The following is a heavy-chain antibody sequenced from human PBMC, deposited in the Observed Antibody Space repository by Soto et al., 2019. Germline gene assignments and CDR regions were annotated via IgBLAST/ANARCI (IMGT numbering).Heavy chain of an antibody. D-gene: IGHD4-4*01. J-gene: IGHJ4*02. CDR2: ISYDGSNK. Sequence: QVQLVESGGGVVQPGRSLRLSCAASGFTFSSYGMHWVRQAPGKGLEWVAVISYDGSNKYYADSVKGRFTISRDNSKNTLYLQMNSLRAEDTAVYYCAKDYSNYEYYFGYWGQGTLVTVSS. CDR1: GFTFSSYG. CDR3: AKDYSNYEYYFGY. V-gene: IGHV3-30*18.